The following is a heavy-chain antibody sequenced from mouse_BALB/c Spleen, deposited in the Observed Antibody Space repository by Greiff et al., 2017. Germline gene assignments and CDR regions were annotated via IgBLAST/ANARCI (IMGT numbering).Heavy chain of an antibody. CDR2: IYPYNGGT. V-gene: IGHV1S29*02. J-gene: IGHJ2*01. CDR1: GYTFTDYN. D-gene: IGHD3-1*01. Sequence: EVQRVESGPELVKPGASVKISCKASGYTFTDYNMHWVKQSHGKSLEWIGYIYPYNGGTGYNQKFKSKATLTVDNSSSTAYMELRSLTSEDSAVYYCARQGSSGYDYWGQGTTLTVSS. CDR3: ARQGSSGYDY.